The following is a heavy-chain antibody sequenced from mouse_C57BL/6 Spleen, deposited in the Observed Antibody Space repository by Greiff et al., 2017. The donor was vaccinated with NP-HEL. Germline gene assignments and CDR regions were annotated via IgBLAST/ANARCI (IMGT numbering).Heavy chain of an antibody. CDR2: ISDGGGYT. Sequence: EVNVVESGGGLVKPGGSLKLSCAASGFTFSSYAMSWVRQTPEKRLEWVATISDGGGYTYYPDNVKGRFTLSRDNAKNNLYLQMSQLTSEDTAMYYCAREALRLGYWGQGTTLTVSS. D-gene: IGHD1-1*01. V-gene: IGHV5-4*01. CDR3: AREALRLGY. J-gene: IGHJ2*01. CDR1: GFTFSSYA.